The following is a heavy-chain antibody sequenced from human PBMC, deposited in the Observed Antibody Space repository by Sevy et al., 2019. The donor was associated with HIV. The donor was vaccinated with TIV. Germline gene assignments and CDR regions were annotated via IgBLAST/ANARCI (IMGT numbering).Heavy chain of an antibody. CDR1: GFTFSSYS. J-gene: IGHJ6*03. V-gene: IGHV3-48*02. Sequence: GGSLRLSCAASGFTFSSYSMNWVLQAPGKGLEWVSYISSSSSTIYYADSVKGRFTISRDNAKNSLYLQMNSLRDEDTAVYYCARDTRYGDYYYYYMDVWGKGTTVTVSS. CDR3: ARDTRYGDYYYYYMDV. CDR2: ISSSSSTI. D-gene: IGHD4-17*01.